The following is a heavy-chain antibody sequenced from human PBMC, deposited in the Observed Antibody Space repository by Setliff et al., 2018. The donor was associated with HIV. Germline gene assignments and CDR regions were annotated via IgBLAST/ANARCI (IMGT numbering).Heavy chain of an antibody. Sequence: SETLSLTCGVYGGSFSGYYWTWIRQPPGKGLEWIGEINHRGTTNSNPSLKRRVTISVDTSKNQFSLKLSSVTAADTAVYYCARDRFFGSGSYRWFDPWGQGTLVTVSS. V-gene: IGHV4-34*01. CDR2: INHRGTT. CDR1: GGSFSGYY. J-gene: IGHJ5*02. D-gene: IGHD3-10*01. CDR3: ARDRFFGSGSYRWFDP.